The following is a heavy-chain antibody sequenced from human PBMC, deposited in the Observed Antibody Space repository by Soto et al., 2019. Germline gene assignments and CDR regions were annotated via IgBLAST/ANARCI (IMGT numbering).Heavy chain of an antibody. V-gene: IGHV3-33*01. D-gene: IGHD4-17*01. J-gene: IGHJ5*02. CDR2: IWHDGSGE. CDR1: GFIYNDYG. CDR3: ARVPMTRVTRWTWFDP. Sequence: QVQLMESGGGVVQPGGSLRLSCTASGFIYNDYGTNWVRQSPGKRLEWVAVIWHDGSGEHYADSVKGRVPISRDNSKNMLYLQMKSLRAEKTAVYYCARVPMTRVTRWTWFDPWGQGTLVTVSS.